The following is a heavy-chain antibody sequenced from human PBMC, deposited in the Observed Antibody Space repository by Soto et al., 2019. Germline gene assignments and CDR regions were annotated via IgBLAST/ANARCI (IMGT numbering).Heavy chain of an antibody. CDR2: IYHSGRT. CDR3: DRVRGDYHYGMEV. D-gene: IGHD3-10*01. V-gene: IGHV4-30-2*01. CDR1: GGSISSGGYS. J-gene: IGHJ6*04. Sequence: SETLSLTCAVSGGSISSGGYSWSWSREPAGKGLEWIGYIYHSGRTCYNPSLKSRVTISVDRYKNQFSLKLSSVTAEDTVVYYCDRVRGDYHYGMEVWGKGTTVT.